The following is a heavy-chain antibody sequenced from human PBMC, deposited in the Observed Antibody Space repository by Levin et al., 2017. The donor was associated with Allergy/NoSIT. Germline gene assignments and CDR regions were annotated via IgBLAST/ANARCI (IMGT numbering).Heavy chain of an antibody. V-gene: IGHV3-7*03. CDR1: FFLFPPSF. Sequence: PGGFLSLSFFFSFFLFPPSFLRWIRQAPGKGLEWVASVRQDGNEKYYVDSVKGRFTLSLSHAKNSLYLQMNSLRAEDTAVYDCVRAITVSGAVAYIDVWGKGTTVTVSS. J-gene: IGHJ6*03. CDR3: VRAITVSGAVAYIDV. CDR2: VRQDGNEK. D-gene: IGHD3-3*01.